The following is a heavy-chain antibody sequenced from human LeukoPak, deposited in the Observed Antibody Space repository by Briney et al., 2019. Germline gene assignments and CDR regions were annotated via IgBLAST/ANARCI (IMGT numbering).Heavy chain of an antibody. CDR2: ISDSGGST. V-gene: IGHV3-23*01. CDR1: GFPFSSYA. J-gene: IGHJ4*02. CDR3: AKTSRGNSGYDSPFHY. Sequence: GGSLRLSCSASGFPFSSYAMEWVRQAPGKGLEYVSAISDSGGSTYYADSVKGRFTISRDNSKNTLYLQMNSLRAEDTAIYYCAKTSRGNSGYDSPFHYWGQGTLVTVSS. D-gene: IGHD5-12*01.